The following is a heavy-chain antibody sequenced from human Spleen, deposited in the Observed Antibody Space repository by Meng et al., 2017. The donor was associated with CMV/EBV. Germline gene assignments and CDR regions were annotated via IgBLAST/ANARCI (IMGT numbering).Heavy chain of an antibody. CDR3: ARDGGDALFGVVKPPDY. CDR2: ISYDGSNK. Sequence: GFAFSTYAMPLVRQAPGKGLELVAFISYDGSNKFYGDSVKGRFTISRDNSKNTVSLQMNSLRAEDTAVYYCARDGGDALFGVVKPPDYWGQGTLVTVS. CDR1: GFAFSTYA. J-gene: IGHJ4*02. V-gene: IGHV3-30*04. D-gene: IGHD3-3*01.